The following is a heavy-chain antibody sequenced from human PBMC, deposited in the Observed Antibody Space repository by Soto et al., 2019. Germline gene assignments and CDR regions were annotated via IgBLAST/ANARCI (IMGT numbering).Heavy chain of an antibody. CDR2: INHSGST. Sequence: QVQLQQWGAGLLKPSETLSLTCAVYGGSFSGYYWSWIRQPPGKGLEWIGEINHSGSTNYNPSLKSRVTISVDTSKNQYYLKLSSVTAADTAVDYCARGRKWLQLNYFDYWGQGTLVTVSS. CDR1: GGSFSGYY. D-gene: IGHD1-1*01. J-gene: IGHJ4*02. CDR3: ARGRKWLQLNYFDY. V-gene: IGHV4-34*01.